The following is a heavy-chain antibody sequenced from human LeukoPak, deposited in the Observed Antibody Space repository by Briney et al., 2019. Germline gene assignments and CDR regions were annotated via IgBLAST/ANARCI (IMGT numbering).Heavy chain of an antibody. CDR2: INPVSGDT. J-gene: IGHJ4*02. CDR3: AGQRIRGVAPLDF. CDR1: GYTFTDYY. V-gene: IGHV1-2*04. Sequence: ASVKVSCKASGYTFTDYYIQWVRQAPGHAPEWMGWINPVSGDTKFAQKFEGWVTLTRDTSISTAYMELNGLTSGDTAVYFCAGQRIRGVAPLDFWGQGTLVTVSS. D-gene: IGHD3-3*01.